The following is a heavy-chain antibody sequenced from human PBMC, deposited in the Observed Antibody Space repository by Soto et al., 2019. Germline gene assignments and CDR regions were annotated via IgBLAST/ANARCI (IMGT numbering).Heavy chain of an antibody. Sequence: SETLSLTCAVYGGSFSGYYWSWIRQPPGKGLEWIGEINHSGSTNYNPSLKSRVTISVDTSKNQFSLKLSSVTAADTAVYYCARGFQGYCSGGSCYNPSNWFDPWGQGNLVTVSS. CDR3: ARGFQGYCSGGSCYNPSNWFDP. CDR2: INHSGST. J-gene: IGHJ5*02. CDR1: GGSFSGYY. V-gene: IGHV4-34*01. D-gene: IGHD2-15*01.